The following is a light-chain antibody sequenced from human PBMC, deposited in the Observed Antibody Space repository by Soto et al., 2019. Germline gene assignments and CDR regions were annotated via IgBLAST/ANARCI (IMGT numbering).Light chain of an antibody. CDR2: DAS. J-gene: IGKJ2*01. V-gene: IGKV1-33*01. Sequence: DIQMTQSPSSLSASVGARVTITCQASQDISNYLNWYQQKPGKAPKLLLYDASNLETGVPSRFSGSGSGTDFTFTISSLQPEDIATYYCQQYDNLPYTCGQGTKLEIK. CDR1: QDISNY. CDR3: QQYDNLPYT.